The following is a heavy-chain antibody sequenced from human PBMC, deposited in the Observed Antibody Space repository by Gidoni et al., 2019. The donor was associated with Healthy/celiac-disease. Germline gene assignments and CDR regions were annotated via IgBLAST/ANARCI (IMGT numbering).Heavy chain of an antibody. CDR2: INSDGSST. CDR1: GFTFRSYW. V-gene: IGHV3-74*01. CDR3: ASSSSSWYHY. Sequence: EVQLVDSGGGLVQPGGSLSLSCAASGFTFRSYWMHWVRQAPGTGLVWLSRINSDGSSTSYAESVKGRFTISRDNAKNTLYLQMNSLRAEDTAVYYCASSSSSWYHYWGQGTLVTVSS. D-gene: IGHD6-13*01. J-gene: IGHJ4*02.